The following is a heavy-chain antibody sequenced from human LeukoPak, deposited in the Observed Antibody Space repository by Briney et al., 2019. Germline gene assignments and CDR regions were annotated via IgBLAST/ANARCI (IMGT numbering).Heavy chain of an antibody. J-gene: IGHJ4*02. CDR3: ARTYYDILTGYQDY. Sequence: GRSLRLSCAASGFTFSSYGMHSVRQAPGKGLEWVSYISSSSSYTNYADSVKGRFTISRDNAKNSLYLQMNSLRAEDTAVYYCARTYYDILTGYQDYWGQGTLVTVSS. CDR2: ISSSSSYT. CDR1: GFTFSSYG. D-gene: IGHD3-9*01. V-gene: IGHV3-21*05.